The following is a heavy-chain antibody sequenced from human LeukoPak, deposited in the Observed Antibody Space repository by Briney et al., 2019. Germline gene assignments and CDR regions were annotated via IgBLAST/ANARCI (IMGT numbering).Heavy chain of an antibody. D-gene: IGHD1-26*01. CDR2: ISTTGSSI. V-gene: IGHV3-48*03. CDR1: GFTFSSYE. J-gene: IGHJ4*02. CDR3: ARDLVVGATKDY. Sequence: GGSLRLSCAASGFTFSSYEMNWVRQAPGKGLEWVSYISTTGSSIYYADSVKGRFTISRDNAKNSLYLQMNSLRAEDTAVYYCARDLVVGATKDYWGQGTLVTVSS.